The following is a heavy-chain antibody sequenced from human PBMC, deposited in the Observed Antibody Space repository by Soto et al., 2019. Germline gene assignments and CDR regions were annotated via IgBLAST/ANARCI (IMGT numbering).Heavy chain of an antibody. Sequence: VASVKVSCKASGFTFTSSAVQWVRQARGQRLEWIGWIVVGSGNTNYAQKFQERVTITRDMSTSTAYMELSSLRPEDTAVYYCAAGYGGPHAFDIWGQGTMVTV. J-gene: IGHJ3*02. D-gene: IGHD4-17*01. CDR3: AAGYGGPHAFDI. CDR2: IVVGSGNT. CDR1: GFTFTSSA. V-gene: IGHV1-58*01.